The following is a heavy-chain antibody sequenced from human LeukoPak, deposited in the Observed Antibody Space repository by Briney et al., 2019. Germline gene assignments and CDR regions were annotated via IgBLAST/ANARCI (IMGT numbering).Heavy chain of an antibody. CDR3: AKDDDWGRYKH. V-gene: IGHV3-23*01. J-gene: IGHJ1*01. D-gene: IGHD3-16*01. CDR1: GFTFSSHG. CDR2: ISPSGGIT. Sequence: GGTLRLSCAASGFTFSSHGMNWVRQAPGKGLEWVSGISPSGGITYYTDSVKGRFTISRDNSKNTQSLQMNSLRAEDTAVYYCAKDDDWGRYKHWGQGTLVTVSS.